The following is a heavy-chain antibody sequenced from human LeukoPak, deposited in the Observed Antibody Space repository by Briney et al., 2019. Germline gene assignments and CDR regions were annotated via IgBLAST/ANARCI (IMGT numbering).Heavy chain of an antibody. CDR3: ARDIKGTRYCSGGSCYRVGFDY. CDR1: GFTFSIHA. D-gene: IGHD2-15*01. J-gene: IGHJ4*02. Sequence: PGGSLRLSCAASGFTFSIHAMTWVRQAPGKGLEWISTISGDTYFTYYADSVKGRFTISRDNSKNTLYLQMNSLRAEDTAVYYCARDIKGTRYCSGGSCYRVGFDYWGQGTLVTVSS. CDR2: ISGDTYFT. V-gene: IGHV3-23*01.